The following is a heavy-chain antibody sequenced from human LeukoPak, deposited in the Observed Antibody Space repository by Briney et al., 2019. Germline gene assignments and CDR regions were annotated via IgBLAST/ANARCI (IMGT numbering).Heavy chain of an antibody. Sequence: SQTLSLTCAVSGGSINSGGYSWSWIRQPPGKGLEWIGYIYHSGSTYYSPSLKSRVTISLDRPKNQFSLKLRSVTAADTAVYYCARGTKYYDYVWGNPDAFDIWGQGTMVTVSS. J-gene: IGHJ3*02. CDR3: ARGTKYYDYVWGNPDAFDI. D-gene: IGHD3-16*01. CDR1: GGSINSGGYS. V-gene: IGHV4-30-2*01. CDR2: IYHSGST.